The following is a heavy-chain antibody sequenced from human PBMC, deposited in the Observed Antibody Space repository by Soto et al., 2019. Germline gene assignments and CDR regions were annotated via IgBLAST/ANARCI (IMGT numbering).Heavy chain of an antibody. V-gene: IGHV3-53*01. D-gene: IGHD1-26*01. CDR3: ATWLLREHAYDI. CDR2: LYDVDGT. CDR1: GLTISGKKY. Sequence: GSLRLSCAALGLTISGKKYMSWFRQAPGRGLEWVSGLYDVDGTYYADSVKGRFTISSDTSKTIVFLQMTSLGPDDTAVYYCATWLLREHAYDIWGLGTTVTVSS. J-gene: IGHJ3*02.